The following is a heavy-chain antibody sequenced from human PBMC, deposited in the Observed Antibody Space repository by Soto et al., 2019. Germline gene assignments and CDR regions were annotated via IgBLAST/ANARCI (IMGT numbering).Heavy chain of an antibody. D-gene: IGHD1-1*01. CDR3: ARGRDEYKLGNV. CDR1: GGSWRDYY. CDR2: IHPSGST. J-gene: IGHJ6*02. Sequence: QVQLQQWGAGLLKPSETLSLTCAVSGGSWRDYYWPWIRQSPGKGLEWIGEIHPSGSTYYNPSLRSRVTISVDTSKNQFSLKLTSLTAADTAIYYCARGRDEYKLGNVWGHGTTVTVSS. V-gene: IGHV4-34*01.